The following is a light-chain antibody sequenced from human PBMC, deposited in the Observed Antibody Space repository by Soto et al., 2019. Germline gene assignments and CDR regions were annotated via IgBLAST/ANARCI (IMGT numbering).Light chain of an antibody. J-gene: IGKJ5*01. CDR3: QQYGTSPPIT. CDR1: QSVSSSY. V-gene: IGKV3-20*01. Sequence: EIVLTQSPGTLSLSPGERATLFCRASQSVSSSYLAWYQQKPGQAPRLLIYVASSRATGIPDRFSGSGSGTDFTLTITRLEPEDFAVYYCQQYGTSPPITFGQGTRLEIK. CDR2: VAS.